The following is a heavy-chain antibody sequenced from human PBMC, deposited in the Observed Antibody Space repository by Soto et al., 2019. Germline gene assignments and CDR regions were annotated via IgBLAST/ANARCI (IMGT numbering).Heavy chain of an antibody. V-gene: IGHV3-15*07. CDR3: STTKAGTNTFGI. Sequence: EVHLVESGGGLVTPGGSLRLSCEASGFTFTNAWMNWVRQAPGQGLEWVGRIRSNSDGGTTDYAAPVKGRFSISRDDSKNTLYLQMNSLKTEDTAVYYCSTTKAGTNTFGIWGQGTMVTVSS. CDR2: IRSNSDGGTT. CDR1: GFTFTNAW. D-gene: IGHD1-7*01. J-gene: IGHJ3*02.